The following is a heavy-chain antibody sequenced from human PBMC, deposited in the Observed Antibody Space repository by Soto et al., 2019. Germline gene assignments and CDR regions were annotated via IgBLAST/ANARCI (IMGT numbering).Heavy chain of an antibody. V-gene: IGHV4-61*01. Sequence: SETLSLTCTVSGGSVRDGSYYWAWLRQPPGKGLEWIGHIYHSGSTIYNPSLKSRVTISIDTSKSQSSLNLNSMTAADTAVYYCAGYNWNYYFDPWGQGTLVTVS. J-gene: IGHJ5*02. CDR2: IYHSGST. D-gene: IGHD1-7*01. CDR1: GGSVRDGSYY. CDR3: AGYNWNYYFDP.